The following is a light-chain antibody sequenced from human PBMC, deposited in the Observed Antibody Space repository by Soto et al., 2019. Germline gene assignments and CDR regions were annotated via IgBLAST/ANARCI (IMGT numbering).Light chain of an antibody. CDR2: GTS. CDR1: QNISRS. J-gene: IGKJ5*01. V-gene: IGKV3-15*01. Sequence: EIVMTQSPVTLSVSPGERATLSCRASQNISRSLAWYQQKPGQGPSLLIYGTSTRAGGVPARFSGGGSGTEFTLTLSSLEPEDFAVYYCQQRSSSITFGQGTRLEI. CDR3: QQRSSSIT.